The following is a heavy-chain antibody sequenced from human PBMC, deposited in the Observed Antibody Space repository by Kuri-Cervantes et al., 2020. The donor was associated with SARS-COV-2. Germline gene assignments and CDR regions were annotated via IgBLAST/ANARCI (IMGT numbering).Heavy chain of an antibody. D-gene: IGHD4-17*01. CDR3: ARRAYGEQVDYYYMDV. Sequence: KVSCKGSGYSFTTYWIGWVRQMPGKGLEWMGIIYPGDSDTRYSPSFQGQVTISADKSISTAFLQWSSLNASDTAIYYCARRAYGEQVDYYYMDVWGKGTTVTVSS. CDR2: IYPGDSDT. V-gene: IGHV5-51*01. J-gene: IGHJ6*03. CDR1: GYSFTTYW.